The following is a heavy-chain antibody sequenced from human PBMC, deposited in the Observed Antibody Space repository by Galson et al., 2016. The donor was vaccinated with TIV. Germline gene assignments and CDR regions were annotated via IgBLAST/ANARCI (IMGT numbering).Heavy chain of an antibody. Sequence: LEWMGWINAGNGDTKYSQKFQGRVTISRDTSASTAYMELSSLTSEDTAMYYCARGATSDWPFDYWGQATLVTVSS. V-gene: IGHV1-3*01. CDR3: ARGATSDWPFDY. D-gene: IGHD6-19*01. J-gene: IGHJ4*02. CDR2: INAGNGDT.